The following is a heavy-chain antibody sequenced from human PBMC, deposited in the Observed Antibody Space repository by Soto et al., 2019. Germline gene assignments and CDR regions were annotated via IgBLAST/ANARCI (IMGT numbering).Heavy chain of an antibody. D-gene: IGHD5-12*01. CDR2: IYSGGST. Sequence: GGSLRLSCAASGFTVSSNYMSWVRQAPGKGLEWVSVIYSGGSTYYADSVKGRFTISRDNSKNTLYLQMNSLRAEDTAVYYCARDKVIVAPGDAFDIWGQGTMVTVSS. V-gene: IGHV3-66*01. CDR1: GFTVSSNY. J-gene: IGHJ3*02. CDR3: ARDKVIVAPGDAFDI.